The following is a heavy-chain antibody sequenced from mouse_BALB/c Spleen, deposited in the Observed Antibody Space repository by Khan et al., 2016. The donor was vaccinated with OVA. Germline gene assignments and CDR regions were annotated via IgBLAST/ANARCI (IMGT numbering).Heavy chain of an antibody. CDR1: GYSITSEYA. J-gene: IGHJ3*01. V-gene: IGHV3-2*02. CDR3: TRKDYYDYDPFPY. CDR2: INYSGNT. Sequence: VQLKESGPGLVKPSQSLSLTCTVTGYSITSEYAWNWIRQFPGNKLEWMGHINYSGNTRYNPSLKSRISITRDTSKNQFFLQLNSVTTEDTATYYCTRKDYYDYDPFPYWGQGTLVTVSA. D-gene: IGHD2-4*01.